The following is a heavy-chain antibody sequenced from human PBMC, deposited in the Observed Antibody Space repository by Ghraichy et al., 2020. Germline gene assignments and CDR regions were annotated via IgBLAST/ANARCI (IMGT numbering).Heavy chain of an antibody. V-gene: IGHV4-34*01. J-gene: IGHJ4*02. Sequence: SETLSLTCAVYGGSFSAYSWSWIRHPPGKGLEWIGEINHDGITIYNPSLKSRVTISVDTSKNQFSLKLTSVTAADTAVYYCASAVTIFGVVIQYYFDSWDQGALVTVSS. CDR3: ASAVTIFGVVIQYYFDS. CDR2: INHDGIT. CDR1: GGSFSAYS. D-gene: IGHD3-3*01.